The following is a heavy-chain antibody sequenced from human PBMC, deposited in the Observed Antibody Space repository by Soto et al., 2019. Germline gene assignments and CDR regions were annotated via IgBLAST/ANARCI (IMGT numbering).Heavy chain of an antibody. CDR1: GVNFSDYY. D-gene: IGHD2-15*01. CDR2: ISSSGSTI. Sequence: GGSLRLSCAASGVNFSDYYMSWIRQAPGKGLEWVSYISSSGSTIYYADSVKGRFTISRDNAKNSLYLQMNSLRAEDTAVYYCARVRVAATLAFIDYWGQGTLVTVSS. V-gene: IGHV3-11*01. J-gene: IGHJ4*02. CDR3: ARVRVAATLAFIDY.